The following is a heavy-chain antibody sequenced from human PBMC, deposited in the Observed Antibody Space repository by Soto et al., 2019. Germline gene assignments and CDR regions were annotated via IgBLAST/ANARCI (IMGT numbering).Heavy chain of an antibody. CDR1: GFTFSNSA. V-gene: IGHV3-23*01. CDR3: AKTLWHYDSGPRFFDY. D-gene: IGHD3-3*01. CDR2: ISGTGGST. J-gene: IGHJ4*02. Sequence: EVQLLESGGDLVQPGGSLRLSCAASGFTFSNSAMSWVRQAPGKGLEWVSTISGTGGSTYYADSVEGRFTISRDNSKNTLYLQMKSLRAEDTALFYCAKTLWHYDSGPRFFDYWGQGTLVTASS.